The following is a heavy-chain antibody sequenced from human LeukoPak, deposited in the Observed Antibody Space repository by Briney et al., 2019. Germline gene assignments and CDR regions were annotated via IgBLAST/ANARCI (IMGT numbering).Heavy chain of an antibody. CDR1: GFTFSSYT. V-gene: IGHV3-48*04. J-gene: IGHJ4*02. Sequence: GGSLRLSCAASGFTFSSYTMHWVRQSPGKGLEWVSYISSRDTSIYYPDSVKGRFTASRDNAKNSLYLQMNSLRAEDTAVYYCARESAAITNWGQGTLVTVSS. CDR3: ARESAAITN. D-gene: IGHD2-2*02. CDR2: ISSRDTSI.